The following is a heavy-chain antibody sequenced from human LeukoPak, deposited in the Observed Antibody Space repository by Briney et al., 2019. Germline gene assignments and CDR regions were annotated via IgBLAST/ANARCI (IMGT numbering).Heavy chain of an antibody. CDR1: ASY. J-gene: IGHJ5*01. D-gene: IGHD3-10*01. CDR3: ARDFWNFDDSGGYNRDFDS. Sequence: ASVKVSCKAASYISWVRQAPGQGLEWMAWIGSYEGDTYSAQKFQDRITVTTDTSTGTVYMHLRSLRSDDTAVYYCARDFWNFDDSGGYNRDFDSWGRGTLVIVSS. V-gene: IGHV1-18*04. CDR2: IGSYEGDT.